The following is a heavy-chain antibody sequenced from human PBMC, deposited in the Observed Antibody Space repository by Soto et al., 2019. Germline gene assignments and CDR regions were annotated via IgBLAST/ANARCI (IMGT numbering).Heavy chain of an antibody. CDR1: GYTFTSYD. CDR2: MNPNSGNT. J-gene: IGHJ5*02. V-gene: IGHV1-8*01. Sequence: QVQLVQSGAEVKKPGASVKVSCKASGYTFTSYDINWVRQATGQGLEWMGWMNPNSGNTGYAQKFQGRVTMTRNTSRSTAYMELSDMRSEYTAVYYCARERSAAGTGWFDPWGQGTLVTVSS. CDR3: ARERSAAGTGWFDP. D-gene: IGHD6-13*01.